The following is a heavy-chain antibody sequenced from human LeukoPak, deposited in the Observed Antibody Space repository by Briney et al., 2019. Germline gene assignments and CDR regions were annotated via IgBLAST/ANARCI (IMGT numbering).Heavy chain of an antibody. CDR1: GGTFSSYA. CDR2: IIPIFGTA. J-gene: IGHJ4*02. D-gene: IGHD3-10*01. CDR3: AGITRNYGAGSYYNPNYFDY. V-gene: IGHV1-69*01. Sequence: SVKVSCKASGGTFSSYAISWVRQAPGQGLEWMGGIIPIFGTANYAQKFQGGVTITADESTSTAYMELSSLRSEDTAVYYCAGITRNYGAGSYYNPNYFDYWGQGTLVTVSS.